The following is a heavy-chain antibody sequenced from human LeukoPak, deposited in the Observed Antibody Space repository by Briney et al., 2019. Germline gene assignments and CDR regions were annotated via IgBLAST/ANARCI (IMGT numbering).Heavy chain of an antibody. CDR3: ARDRSSSSSPGFDY. Sequence: SETLSLTCTVSGGSISSYYWSWIRQPPGKGLEWIGYIYYSGSTNYNPSFKSRVTISVDTSKNQFSLKLSSVTAADTAVYYCARDRSSSSSPGFDYWGQGTLVTVSS. V-gene: IGHV4-59*01. D-gene: IGHD6-6*01. CDR1: GGSISSYY. CDR2: IYYSGST. J-gene: IGHJ4*02.